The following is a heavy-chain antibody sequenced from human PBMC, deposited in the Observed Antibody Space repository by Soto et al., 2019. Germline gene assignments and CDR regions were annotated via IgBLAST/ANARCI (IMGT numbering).Heavy chain of an antibody. CDR3: ARRDYGDYVLDDAFDI. J-gene: IGHJ3*02. CDR2: IYYSGST. V-gene: IGHV4-30-4*01. CDR1: GGSISSGDYY. Sequence: SETLSLTCTVSGGSISSGDYYWSWIRQPPGKGLEWIGCIYYSGSTYYNPSLESRVTISVDTSKNQFSLKLSSVTAADTAVYYCARRDYGDYVLDDAFDIWGQGTMVTVSS. D-gene: IGHD4-17*01.